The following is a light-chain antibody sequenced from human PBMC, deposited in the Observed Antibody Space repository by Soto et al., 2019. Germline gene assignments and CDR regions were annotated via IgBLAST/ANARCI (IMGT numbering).Light chain of an antibody. Sequence: QSVLTQPASVSGSPGQSITISCTGTSSDIGAYNYVSWFQQHPGKAPKLMIYEVSNRPSGVSNRFSGSKSGNTASLTISGLQAEDEADYYCTSYTRTSTFVFGTGTKVTVL. CDR1: SSDIGAYNY. V-gene: IGLV2-14*01. J-gene: IGLJ1*01. CDR2: EVS. CDR3: TSYTRTSTFV.